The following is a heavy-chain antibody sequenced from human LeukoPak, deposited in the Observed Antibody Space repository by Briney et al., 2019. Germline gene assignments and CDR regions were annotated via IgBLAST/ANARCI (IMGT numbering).Heavy chain of an antibody. V-gene: IGHV4-61*05. CDR1: GGSISSSSYY. J-gene: IGHJ4*02. D-gene: IGHD2-2*01. CDR2: IYYSGST. CDR3: ARGYCSSTSCPFDY. Sequence: SETLSLTCTVSGGSISSSSYYWGWIRQPPGKGLEWIGYIYYSGSTNYNPSLKSRVTIAVDRSKNQFSLKLSSVTAADTAVYYCARGYCSSTSCPFDYWGQGTLVTVSS.